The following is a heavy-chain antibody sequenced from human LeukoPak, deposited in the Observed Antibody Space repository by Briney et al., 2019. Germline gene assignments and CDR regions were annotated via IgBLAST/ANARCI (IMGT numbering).Heavy chain of an antibody. Sequence: SETLSLTCAVYGGSFSGYYWSWIRQPPGKGLEWIGEINHSGSTNYNPSLKSRGTISVDTSKNQFSLKLSSVTAADTAVYYCARGRVMIKFGAAKDYFDYRGPGTLVTVSS. CDR2: INHSGST. D-gene: IGHD3-16*01. CDR3: ARGRVMIKFGAAKDYFDY. J-gene: IGHJ4*01. CDR1: GGSFSGYY. V-gene: IGHV4-34*01.